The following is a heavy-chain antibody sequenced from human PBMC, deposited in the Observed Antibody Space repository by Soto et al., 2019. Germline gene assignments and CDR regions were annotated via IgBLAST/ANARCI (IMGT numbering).Heavy chain of an antibody. D-gene: IGHD3-9*01. CDR1: GYTFTSYY. J-gene: IGHJ6*02. CDR2: INPSGGST. Sequence: ASVKVSCKASGYTFTSYYMHWVRQAPGQGLEWMGIINPSGGSTSYAQKFQGRVTMTRDTSTSTVYMELSSLRSEDTAVYYCARTVYYCARAAYPYYDILTPDDYYGMDVWGQGTTVTVSS. CDR3: ARTVYYCARAAYPYYDILTPDDYYGMDV. V-gene: IGHV1-46*01.